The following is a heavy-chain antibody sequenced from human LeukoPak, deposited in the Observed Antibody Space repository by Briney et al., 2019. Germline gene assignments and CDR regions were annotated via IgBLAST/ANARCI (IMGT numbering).Heavy chain of an antibody. CDR1: GGSISSYY. D-gene: IGHD1-1*01. J-gene: IGHJ4*02. CDR3: ARNLGKLDY. V-gene: IGHV4-59*01. CDR2: IYYSGST. Sequence: SETLSLTCTVSGGSISSYYWSWIRQPPGKGLEWIGYIYYSGSTNYNPSLESRVTISVDTSKNQFSLKLSSVTAADTAVYYCARNLGKLDYWGQGTLVTVSS.